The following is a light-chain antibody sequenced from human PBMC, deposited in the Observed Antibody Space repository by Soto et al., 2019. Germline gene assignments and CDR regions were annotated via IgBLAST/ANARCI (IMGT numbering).Light chain of an antibody. CDR2: AAS. Sequence: DIQMTQSPSSVSAFVGDRVSITCRASQGINNWLAGYQQKAGQAPKLLIYAASSLQSGVPSRFSGSGSGTDFTLSISSLQPEDSATYFCQQANSFPLTFGGGTIIEIK. V-gene: IGKV1-12*01. J-gene: IGKJ4*02. CDR3: QQANSFPLT. CDR1: QGINNW.